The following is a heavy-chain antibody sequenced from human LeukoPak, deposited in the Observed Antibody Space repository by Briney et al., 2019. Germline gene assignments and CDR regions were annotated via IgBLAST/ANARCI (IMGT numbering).Heavy chain of an antibody. V-gene: IGHV3-7*01. CDR3: ARGSTAGDSSGYYSFDY. CDR1: GFTFSSYW. J-gene: IGHJ4*02. CDR2: IKQDGSEK. D-gene: IGHD3-22*01. Sequence: GGSLRLSCAASGFTFSSYWMSWVRQAPGKGLEWVANIKQDGSEKYYVDSVKGRFTISRDNAKNSLYLQMNSLRAEDTAVYYCARGSTAGDSSGYYSFDYWGQGTLVTVSS.